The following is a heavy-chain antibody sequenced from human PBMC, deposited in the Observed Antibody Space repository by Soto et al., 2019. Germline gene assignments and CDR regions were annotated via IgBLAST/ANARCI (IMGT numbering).Heavy chain of an antibody. D-gene: IGHD6-13*01. CDR2: ISSTSSTI. V-gene: IGHV3-48*02. CDR1: GFTFSSYS. Sequence: EVQLVESGGGLVQPGGSLRLSCAASGFTFSSYSMNWVRQAPGKGLEWVSYISSTSSTIYFADSVKGRFTISKDNAKNSLYLQMNSLRDEDTAVYYCARESRSYSGFDPWGQGTLVTVSS. J-gene: IGHJ5*02. CDR3: ARESRSYSGFDP.